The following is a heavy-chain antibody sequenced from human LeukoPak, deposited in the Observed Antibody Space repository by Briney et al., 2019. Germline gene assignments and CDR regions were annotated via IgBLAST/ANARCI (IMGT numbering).Heavy chain of an antibody. D-gene: IGHD2-15*01. CDR3: ARLDCVSDGCYNH. CDR2: VSSDGTT. J-gene: IGHJ4*02. Sequence: SETLSLTCYVSGDSARSYYWSWNRQPPGKRLEWIGYVSSDGTTNYTPSLRRRVIMSVDTAKNHIFLNLTSLTAADTAIYYCARLDCVSDGCYNHWGRGTLVTVSS. CDR1: GDSARSYY. V-gene: IGHV4-59*08.